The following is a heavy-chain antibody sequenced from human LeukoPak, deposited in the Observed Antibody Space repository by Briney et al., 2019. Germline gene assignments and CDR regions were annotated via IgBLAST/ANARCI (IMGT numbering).Heavy chain of an antibody. V-gene: IGHV3-53*01. CDR2: IYSGGST. Sequence: AGGSLRLSCAASGFTVSSNYMSWVRQAPGKGLEWVSAIYSGGSTYYADSVKGRFTISRDNSKNTLYLQMNSLRAEDTAVYYCAREATRGEGDYWSQGTLVTVSS. CDR3: AREATRGEGDY. J-gene: IGHJ4*02. D-gene: IGHD5-24*01. CDR1: GFTVSSNY.